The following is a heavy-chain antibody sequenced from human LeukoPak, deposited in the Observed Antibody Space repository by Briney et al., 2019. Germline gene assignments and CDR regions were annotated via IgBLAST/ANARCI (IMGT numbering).Heavy chain of an antibody. Sequence: GASVKVSCKASGYILSVYYLHWVRQAPGQGLEWMGLINLISDGTNYAQKFQGRVTLTGDTSISIAYMELSRLTSDDTAVYYCAREMKIGRFDAFDVWGQGTVATVSS. J-gene: IGHJ3*01. CDR2: INLISDGT. D-gene: IGHD3-22*01. V-gene: IGHV1-2*06. CDR1: GYILSVYY. CDR3: AREMKIGRFDAFDV.